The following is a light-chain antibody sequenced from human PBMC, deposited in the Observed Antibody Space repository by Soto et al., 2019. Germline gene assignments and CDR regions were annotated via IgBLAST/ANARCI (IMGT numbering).Light chain of an antibody. CDR2: DAS. CDR1: QSISTW. J-gene: IGKJ1*01. V-gene: IGKV1-5*01. Sequence: DIQMTQSPSTLSASVGDRVTITCRASQSISTWLAWYQQKPGKAPKLLIYDASSLESGVPSRFSGSGSGTDFTLTISSLQPDDFATYYCQQYNSYSLWTFGQGTKVEIK. CDR3: QQYNSYSLWT.